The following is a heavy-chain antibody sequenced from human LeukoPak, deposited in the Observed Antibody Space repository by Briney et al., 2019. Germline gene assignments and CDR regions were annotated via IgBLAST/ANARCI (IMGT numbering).Heavy chain of an antibody. CDR3: ARGDLDY. D-gene: IGHD3-16*01. J-gene: IGHJ4*02. CDR2: IYYSGST. CDR1: GYSISSGYY. V-gene: IGHV4-61*01. Sequence: PSETLSLTCTVSGYSISSGYYWGWIRQPPGKGLEWIGYIYYSGSTNYNPSLKSRVTISVDTSKNQFSLKLSSVTAADTAVYYCARGDLDYWGQGTLVTVSS.